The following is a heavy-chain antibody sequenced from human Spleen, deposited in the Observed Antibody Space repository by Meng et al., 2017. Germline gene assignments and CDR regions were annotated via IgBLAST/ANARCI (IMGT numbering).Heavy chain of an antibody. D-gene: IGHD2-2*01. CDR3: AREGDCSGTTCYLRGWFDP. CDR1: GGSIGSSDYY. J-gene: IGHJ5*02. Sequence: SDTLSLTCAVSGGSIGSSDYYWGWIRQPPGKGLEWIGSIYYSGITYYNPSLKSRVTISVDRSKNQFSLKLSSVTAADTAVYYCAREGDCSGTTCYLRGWFDPWGQGTLVTVSS. CDR2: IYYSGIT. V-gene: IGHV4-39*07.